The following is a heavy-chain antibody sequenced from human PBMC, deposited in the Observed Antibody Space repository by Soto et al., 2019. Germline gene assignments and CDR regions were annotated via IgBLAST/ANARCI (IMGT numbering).Heavy chain of an antibody. Sequence: GGSLRLSCAASGFTFSSYSRSWVRQAPGKGLEWVSAISGSGGSTYYADSVKGRFTISRDNSKNTLYLQMNSLRAEDTAVYYCAKAGIRGSFDYWGQGTLVTVSS. CDR2: ISGSGGST. V-gene: IGHV3-23*01. CDR3: AKAGIRGSFDY. J-gene: IGHJ4*02. D-gene: IGHD6-19*01. CDR1: GFTFSSYS.